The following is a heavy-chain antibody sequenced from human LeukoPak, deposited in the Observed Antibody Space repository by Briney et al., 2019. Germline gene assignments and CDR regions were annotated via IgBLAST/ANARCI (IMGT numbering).Heavy chain of an antibody. Sequence: PRESLKISCKGSGYTFINYWIAWVRQMPGKGLEWMGIFYPGDSDTRYSPSFQGQVTISADKSISTAYLQWSSLKASDTAMYYCAILSSPPYCGGDPCAFDIWGQGTMVTVSS. CDR2: FYPGDSDT. V-gene: IGHV5-51*01. J-gene: IGHJ3*02. CDR3: AILSSPPYCGGDPCAFDI. D-gene: IGHD2-21*02. CDR1: GYTFINYW.